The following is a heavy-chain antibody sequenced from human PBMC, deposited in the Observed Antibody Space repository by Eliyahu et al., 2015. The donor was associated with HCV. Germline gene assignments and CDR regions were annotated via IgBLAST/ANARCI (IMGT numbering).Heavy chain of an antibody. CDR3: ASGGGGIAVTGTGGWFDP. Sequence: QVQLQESGPGLVKPXETLSLTCXVSVXSIXTYXXSWIRXPPGKXLEWIGYIHXSGSTNYNPSLKSRVTISLDTSKNQFSLNLTSLTAADTAMYYCASGGGGIAVTGTGGWFDPWGQGTLVTVSS. CDR1: VXSIXTYX. CDR2: IHXSGST. J-gene: IGHJ5*02. V-gene: IGHV4-59*01. D-gene: IGHD6-19*01.